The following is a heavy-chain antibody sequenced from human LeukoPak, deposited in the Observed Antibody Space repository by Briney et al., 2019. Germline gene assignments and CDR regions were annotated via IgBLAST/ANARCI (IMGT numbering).Heavy chain of an antibody. CDR2: INPNSGGT. Sequence: ASVTVSCKASGYTFTGYYMHWVRQAPGQGLEWMGWINPNSGGTNYAQKFQGRVTMTRDTSISTAYMEMSRLRSDDTAVYYCARTGPILAYYYYYYMDVWGKGTTVTISS. CDR3: ARTGPILAYYYYYYMDV. D-gene: IGHD3-3*01. J-gene: IGHJ6*03. CDR1: GYTFTGYY. V-gene: IGHV1-2*02.